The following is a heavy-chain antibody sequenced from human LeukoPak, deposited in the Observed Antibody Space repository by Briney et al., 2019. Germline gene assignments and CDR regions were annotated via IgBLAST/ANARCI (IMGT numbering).Heavy chain of an antibody. Sequence: ASVKVSCKASGYTFTGYYLHWVRQAPGRGLEWMGWINTNTGNPTYAQGFTGRFVFSLDTSVSTAYLQISSLKAEDTAVYYCARVVVGATSDYWGQGTLVTVSS. CDR1: GYTFTGYY. CDR3: ARVVVGATSDY. V-gene: IGHV7-4-1*02. CDR2: INTNTGNP. D-gene: IGHD1-26*01. J-gene: IGHJ4*02.